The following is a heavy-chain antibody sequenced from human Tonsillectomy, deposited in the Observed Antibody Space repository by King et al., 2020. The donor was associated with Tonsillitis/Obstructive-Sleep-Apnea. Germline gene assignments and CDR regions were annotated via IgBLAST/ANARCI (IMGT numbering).Heavy chain of an antibody. V-gene: IGHV3-9*01. CDR3: AKDKEVVSRYSYMDV. CDR2: ISWNSGTI. J-gene: IGHJ6*03. CDR1: GFTFDDYA. Sequence: VQLVESGGGLVQPGRSLRLSCAASGFTFDDYAMHWVRQGPGKGLEWVSGISWNSGTIGYADSVKGRFTISRDNAKNSLYLQMNSLRAEDTALYYCAKDKEVVSRYSYMDVWGKGTTVTVAS. D-gene: IGHD2-15*01.